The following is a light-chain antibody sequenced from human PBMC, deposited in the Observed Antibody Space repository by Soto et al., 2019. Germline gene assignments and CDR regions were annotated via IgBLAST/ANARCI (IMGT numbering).Light chain of an antibody. CDR3: QSYDSSLSGWV. V-gene: IGLV1-40*01. Sequence: QSVLTQPPSVSGAPGQRVTISCTGSSSNIGAGYDVHWYQQLPGTAPKLLIYGNSNRPSGVPDRFSGSKSGTSASLAITWLQAEDESDYDCQSYDSSLSGWVFGGGTQLTVL. CDR2: GNS. CDR1: SSNIGAGYD. J-gene: IGLJ3*02.